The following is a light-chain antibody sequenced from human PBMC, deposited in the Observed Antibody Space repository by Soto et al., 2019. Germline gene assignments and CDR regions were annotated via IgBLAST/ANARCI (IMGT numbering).Light chain of an antibody. CDR1: QSISSW. J-gene: IGKJ1*01. CDR2: DAS. V-gene: IGKV1-5*01. Sequence: DIQLTQSPSTLSSSVGDRVTITCRASQSISSWLAWYQQKPGKAPKLRIYDASSLESGVPSRFSGSGSGTEFTLTISSLQPDDFATYYCQQYNSYGTFGQGTKVDI. CDR3: QQYNSYGT.